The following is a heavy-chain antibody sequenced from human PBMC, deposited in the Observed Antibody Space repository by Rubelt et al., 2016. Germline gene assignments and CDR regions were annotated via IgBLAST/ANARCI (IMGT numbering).Heavy chain of an antibody. Sequence: YADSVKGRFTISRDNSKNTLYLQMNSLRAEDTAVYYCARDREGLWLRSRWYFDLWGRGTLVTVSS. D-gene: IGHD5-18*01. CDR3: ARDREGLWLRSRWYFDL. J-gene: IGHJ2*01. V-gene: IGHV3-30*03.